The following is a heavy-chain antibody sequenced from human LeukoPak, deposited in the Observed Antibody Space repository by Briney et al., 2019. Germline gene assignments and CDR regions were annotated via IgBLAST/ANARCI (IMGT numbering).Heavy chain of an antibody. CDR2: IYPGDSDT. CDR3: ARLGWYCSSTSCRHFDY. J-gene: IGHJ4*02. D-gene: IGHD2-2*01. V-gene: IGHV5-51*01. CDR1: GYIFTRYW. Sequence: GASLKISCKGSGYIFTRYWIGWGRPLPGKGLGGKGIIYPGDSDTRYRPSFQGQVTISADNSISTAYLQWSSLKASDTAMYYCARLGWYCSSTSCRHFDYWGQGTLVTVSS.